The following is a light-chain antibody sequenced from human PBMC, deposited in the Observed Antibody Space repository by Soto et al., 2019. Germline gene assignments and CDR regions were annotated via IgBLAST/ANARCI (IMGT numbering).Light chain of an antibody. J-gene: IGLJ1*01. CDR1: SSNIGAGYD. V-gene: IGLV1-40*01. CDR2: GNS. Sequence: QSVLTQPPSVSGAPGQRVTISCTGSSSNIGAGYDVHWYQQLPETAPKLLIYGNSNRPSGVPDRFSGSKSGTSASLAITWLQAEDEADYYCQSYDSSLSGFYVFGTGTKVTVL. CDR3: QSYDSSLSGFYV.